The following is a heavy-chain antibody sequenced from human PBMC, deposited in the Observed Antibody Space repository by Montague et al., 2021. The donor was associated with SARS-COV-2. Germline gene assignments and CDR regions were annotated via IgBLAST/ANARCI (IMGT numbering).Heavy chain of an antibody. CDR2: INHSGST. V-gene: IGHV4-34*01. J-gene: IGHJ6*02. CDR1: GGSFSGYY. D-gene: IGHD6-13*01. CDR3: ARGRYSSSWYGWKGMDV. Sequence: SETLSLTYAVYGGSFSGYYWSWIRQPPGKGLEWIGEINHSGSTNXXPSLKSRVTISVDTSKNQFSLKLSSVTAAGTAVYYCARGRYSSSWYGWKGMDVWGPRTTVAV.